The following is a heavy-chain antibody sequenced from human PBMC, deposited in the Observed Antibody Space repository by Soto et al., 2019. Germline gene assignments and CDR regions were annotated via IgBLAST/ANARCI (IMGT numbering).Heavy chain of an antibody. J-gene: IGHJ3*02. CDR2: ISASSSTI. D-gene: IGHD1-20*01. Sequence: DVQLVESGGGLVKPGGSLRLSCAASGFNFITYSMNWVRQAPGKGLEGVSSISASSSTIYYAESVKGRFTVSRDNAKNSLYLPMSSLTAEDTATYYCVRDAYNRDAFDIWGQWTTVTVSS. CDR1: GFNFITYS. V-gene: IGHV3-21*01. CDR3: VRDAYNRDAFDI.